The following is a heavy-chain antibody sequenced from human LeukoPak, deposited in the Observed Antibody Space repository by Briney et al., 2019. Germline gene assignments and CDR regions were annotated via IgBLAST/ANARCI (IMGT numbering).Heavy chain of an antibody. CDR2: VHRSGST. CDR3: ARGHLRSGAFLGFDA. V-gene: IGHV4-34*01. J-gene: IGHJ4*02. Sequence: SDTLSLTCAVYGGHFSDHSWSWIRQRPGTGLEWIGEVHRSGSTNYTPSLKSRLTISRDTSKNHYSLQMTSATAADTSLYYCARGHLRSGAFLGFDAWGQGTLVTVSS. D-gene: IGHD1-26*01. CDR1: GGHFSDHS.